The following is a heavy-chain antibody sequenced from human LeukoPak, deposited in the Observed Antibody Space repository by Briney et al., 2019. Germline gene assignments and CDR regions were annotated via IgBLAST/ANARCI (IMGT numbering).Heavy chain of an antibody. CDR3: ARGTTVTTDFDY. J-gene: IGHJ4*02. CDR1: GGSISSGDYY. D-gene: IGHD4-17*01. CDR2: IYYSGST. V-gene: IGHV4-30-4*01. Sequence: PSETLSLTCTVSGGSISSGDYYWSWIRQPPGKGLEWIGYIYYSGSTYYNPSLKSRVTISVDTSKNQFSLKLSSVTAADTAVYYCARGTTVTTDFDYWGQGTLVTVSS.